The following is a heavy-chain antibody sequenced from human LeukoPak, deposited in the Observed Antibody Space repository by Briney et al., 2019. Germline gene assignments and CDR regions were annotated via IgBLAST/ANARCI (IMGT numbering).Heavy chain of an antibody. Sequence: SPSQTLSLTCTVSGGSISSGGYYWSWIRQPPGKGLEWIGYIYHSGSTYYNPSLKSRVTISVDRSKNQFSLKLSSVTAADTAVYYCARGGAVAGTFDYWGQGTLVTVSS. CDR1: GGSISSGGYY. CDR3: ARGGAVAGTFDY. D-gene: IGHD6-19*01. J-gene: IGHJ4*02. V-gene: IGHV4-30-2*01. CDR2: IYHSGST.